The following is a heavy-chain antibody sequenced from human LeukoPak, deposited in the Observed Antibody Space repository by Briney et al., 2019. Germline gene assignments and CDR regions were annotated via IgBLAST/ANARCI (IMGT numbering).Heavy chain of an antibody. CDR3: ARDPGSYYDFWSGYFDY. Sequence: PGGSLRLSCAASGFTFSSYAMHWVHQAPGKGLEWVAVISYDGSNKYYADSVKGRFTISRDNSKNTLYLQMNSLRAEDTAVYYCARDPGSYYDFWSGYFDYWGQGTLVTVSS. D-gene: IGHD3-3*01. CDR1: GFTFSSYA. V-gene: IGHV3-30*01. J-gene: IGHJ4*02. CDR2: ISYDGSNK.